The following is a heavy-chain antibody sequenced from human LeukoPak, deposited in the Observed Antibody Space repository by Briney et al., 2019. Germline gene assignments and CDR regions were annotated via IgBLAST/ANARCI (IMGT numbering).Heavy chain of an antibody. V-gene: IGHV3-30*02. J-gene: IGHJ1*01. Sequence: PGGSLRLSCAASGFTFSSYGMHWVRQAPGKGLEWVAFIRYDGSNKYYADSVKGRFTISRDNSKNTLYLQMNSLRAEDTAVYYCAPLDIVVVPAANWGQGTLVTVSS. D-gene: IGHD2-2*01. CDR3: APLDIVVVPAAN. CDR2: IRYDGSNK. CDR1: GFTFSSYG.